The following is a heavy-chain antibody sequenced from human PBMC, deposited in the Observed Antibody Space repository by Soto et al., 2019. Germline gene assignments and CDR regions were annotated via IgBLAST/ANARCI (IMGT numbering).Heavy chain of an antibody. D-gene: IGHD2-2*01. Sequence: QVQLVESGGGVVQPGRSLRLSCAASGFTFSSYGMHWVRQAPAKGLEWVAVIWYDGSKKYYADSVKGRFTISRDNSRNRLYLEMNSLRAEDTAVYYCARDRSYCSSTSCYFAYWGQGTLFTVSS. V-gene: IGHV3-33*01. CDR2: IWYDGSKK. CDR3: ARDRSYCSSTSCYFAY. CDR1: GFTFSSYG. J-gene: IGHJ4*02.